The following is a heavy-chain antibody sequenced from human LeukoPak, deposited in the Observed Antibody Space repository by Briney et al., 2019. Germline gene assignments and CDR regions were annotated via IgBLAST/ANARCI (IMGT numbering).Heavy chain of an antibody. Sequence: SETLPLTCTVSGGSISSYYWTWIRQPPGKGLEWIGYIYYSGSTNYNPSLKSRVTISVDTSKNQFSLKLSPVTAADTAVYYCARHFVEGPKHYYYYYMDVWGKGTTVTVSS. CDR2: IYYSGST. D-gene: IGHD5-24*01. CDR3: ARHFVEGPKHYYYYYMDV. CDR1: GGSISSYY. V-gene: IGHV4-59*08. J-gene: IGHJ6*03.